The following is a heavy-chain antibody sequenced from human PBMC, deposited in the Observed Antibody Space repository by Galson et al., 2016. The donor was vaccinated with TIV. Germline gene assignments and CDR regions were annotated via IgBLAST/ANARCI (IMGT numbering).Heavy chain of an antibody. CDR1: GFTLSNYW. V-gene: IGHV3-7*01. CDR2: IKLDGRET. D-gene: IGHD5-18*01. CDR3: ARDLGYSYGQGWFDL. J-gene: IGHJ5*02. Sequence: SLRLSCAASGFTLSNYWMTWVRQAPGRGLEWVANIKLDGRETYNVDSVKGRFTISGDNAKNSLSLEMHSLRAEDTAIYYCARDLGYSYGQGWFDLWGQGTLVTVSS.